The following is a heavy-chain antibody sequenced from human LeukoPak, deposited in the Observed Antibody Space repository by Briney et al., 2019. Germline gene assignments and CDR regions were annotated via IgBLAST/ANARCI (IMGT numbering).Heavy chain of an antibody. CDR1: GFTFRDAA. D-gene: IGHD4-17*01. J-gene: IGHJ4*02. CDR2: ISSSSSYT. Sequence: PGGSLRLSCAVSGFTFRDAAMTWVRQAPGKGLEWVSYISSSSSYTNYADSVKGRFTISRDNAKNSLYLQMNSLRAEDTAVYYCARYEHDYGDYRLLDYWGQGTLVTVSS. V-gene: IGHV3-11*06. CDR3: ARYEHDYGDYRLLDY.